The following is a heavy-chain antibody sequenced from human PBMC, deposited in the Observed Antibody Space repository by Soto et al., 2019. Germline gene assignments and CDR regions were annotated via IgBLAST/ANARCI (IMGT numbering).Heavy chain of an antibody. CDR3: ARARIFGVVVDAFDI. D-gene: IGHD3-3*02. CDR1: GFTFSSYA. J-gene: IGHJ3*02. V-gene: IGHV3-64*01. Sequence: GSLRLSCAASGFTFSSYAMHWVRQAPGKGLEYVSAISSNGGSTYYANSVKGRFTISRDNSKNTLYLQMGSLRAEDMAVYYCARARIFGVVVDAFDIWGQGTMVTVSS. CDR2: ISSNGGST.